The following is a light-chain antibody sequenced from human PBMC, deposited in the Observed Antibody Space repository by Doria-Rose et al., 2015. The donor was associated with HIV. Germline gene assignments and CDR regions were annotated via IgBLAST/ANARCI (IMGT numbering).Light chain of an antibody. CDR1: SSDVGSYNL. V-gene: IGLV2-23*02. CDR3: YSYVGSSTVV. Sequence: SALIQPASVSGSPGQSITISCTGTSSDVGSYNLVSWYQQYAGIAPKLMIVEVSKRHSGISNRFSCSKSGNTASLTISGLQAEDEADYYCYSYVGSSTVVFGGGTKLTVL. CDR2: EVS. J-gene: IGLJ3*02.